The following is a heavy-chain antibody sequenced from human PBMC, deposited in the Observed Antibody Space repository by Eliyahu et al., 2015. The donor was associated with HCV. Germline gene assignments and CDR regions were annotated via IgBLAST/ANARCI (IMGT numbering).Heavy chain of an antibody. CDR2: IKSKTDGGTT. J-gene: IGHJ3*02. V-gene: IGHV3-15*01. Sequence: EVQLVESGGGLVKPGGSLRLXCAASGFTFSNAXMSXVRQAPGKGLEWVGRIKSKTDGGTTDYAAPVKGRFTISRDDSKNTLYLQMNSLKTEDTAVYYCTTSTCGGDCYSPGGGPDAFDIWGQGTMVTVSS. D-gene: IGHD2-21*01. CDR1: GFTFSNAX. CDR3: TTSTCGGDCYSPGGGPDAFDI.